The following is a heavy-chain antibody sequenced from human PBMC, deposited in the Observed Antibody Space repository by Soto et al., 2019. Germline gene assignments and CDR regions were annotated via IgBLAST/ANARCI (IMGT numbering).Heavy chain of an antibody. CDR2: ISRNSGSI. CDR1: GFSFDDYY. D-gene: IGHD3-22*01. Sequence: GGSLRLACAASGFSFDDYYMHWVRQSPGQGLEWVSGISRNSGSIGYADSVKVRFTISRDNAKNSLYLQMNSLRAEDTALYYCAKAEGVVSDYYDTGMDVWGQGTTVTVSS. CDR3: AKAEGVVSDYYDTGMDV. V-gene: IGHV3-9*01. J-gene: IGHJ6*02.